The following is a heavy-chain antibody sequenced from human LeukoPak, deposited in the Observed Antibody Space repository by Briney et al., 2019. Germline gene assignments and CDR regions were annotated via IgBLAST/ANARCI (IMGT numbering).Heavy chain of an antibody. J-gene: IGHJ4*02. CDR2: ITTSSDST. D-gene: IGHD6-19*01. V-gene: IGHV3-23*01. CDR1: GFTFTNYA. Sequence: GGSLRLSCAASGFTFTNYAMSWVRQAPGKGLEWVSAITTSSDSTYYADSVKGRFTISRDNSKNTLYLQMNSLRVEDSAVYYCAKEMNTSGWCVVDYWGQGTLVTVSS. CDR3: AKEMNTSGWCVVDY.